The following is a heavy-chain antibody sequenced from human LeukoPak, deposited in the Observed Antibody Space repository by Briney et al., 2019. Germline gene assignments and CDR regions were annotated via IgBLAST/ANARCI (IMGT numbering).Heavy chain of an antibody. CDR3: ARGSRSGYSFMSY. CDR1: GFTFSSYA. CDR2: ISYDGSNK. V-gene: IGHV3-30*01. D-gene: IGHD3-3*01. Sequence: PGRSLRLSCAASGFTFSSYAMHWVRQAPGKGLEWVAVISYDGSNKYYADSVKGRLTISRDNSKNTLYLQMNSLRAEDTAVYYCARGSRSGYSFMSYWGQGTLVTVSS. J-gene: IGHJ4*02.